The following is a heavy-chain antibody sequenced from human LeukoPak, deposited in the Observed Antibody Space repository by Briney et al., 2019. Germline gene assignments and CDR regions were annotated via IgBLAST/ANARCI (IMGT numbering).Heavy chain of an antibody. J-gene: IGHJ3*02. CDR3: AKSKGYGLVDI. Sequence: SETLSLTCTVSGDSISAYYWSWIRQPAGRGLEWIGRIHASGSTRYNPSLKSRVTMSVDTSENQFSLKLSSVTAADTAVYYCAKSKGYGLVDIWGQGTMVTVSS. V-gene: IGHV4-4*07. CDR1: GDSISAYY. D-gene: IGHD3-10*01. CDR2: IHASGST.